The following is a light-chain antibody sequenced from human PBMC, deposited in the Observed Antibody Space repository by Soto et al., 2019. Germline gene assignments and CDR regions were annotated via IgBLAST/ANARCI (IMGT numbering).Light chain of an antibody. CDR3: QQYGSSGWT. Sequence: EIVMTQSPATLSVSPGERATLSCRASQGVSSYLAWYQQKPGQAPRLLIYGASSRATGIPDRFSGSGSGTDFTLTISRLEPEDFAVYYCQQYGSSGWTFGQGTKVDIK. CDR2: GAS. J-gene: IGKJ1*01. V-gene: IGKV3-20*01. CDR1: QGVSSY.